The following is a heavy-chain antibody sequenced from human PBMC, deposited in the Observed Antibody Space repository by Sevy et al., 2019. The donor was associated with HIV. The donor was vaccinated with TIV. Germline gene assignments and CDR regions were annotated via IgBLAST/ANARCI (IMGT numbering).Heavy chain of an antibody. CDR3: ARDLCSSTSCYLDYYYYYGMDV. Sequence: ASGKVSCKASGYTFTSYGISWVRQAPGQGLEWMGWISAYNGNTNYAQKLQGRVTMTTDTSTSTAYMELRSLRSDDTAVYYCARDLCSSTSCYLDYYYYYGMDVWGQGTTVTVSS. V-gene: IGHV1-18*01. D-gene: IGHD2-2*01. CDR1: GYTFTSYG. CDR2: ISAYNGNT. J-gene: IGHJ6*02.